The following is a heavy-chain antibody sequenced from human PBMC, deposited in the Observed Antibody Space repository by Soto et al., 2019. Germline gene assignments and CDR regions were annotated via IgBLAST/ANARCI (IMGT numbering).Heavy chain of an antibody. Sequence: GGSLRLSCAASGFTVSNNYMGWVRQSPGKGLEWVSVICSGGGTYYADCVKGRFTISRHKSKNTVYLQMNSLRSEDTAVYYCAKGPPYSGYEVSDYWGQGTLVTVSS. CDR1: GFTVSNNY. J-gene: IGHJ4*02. V-gene: IGHV3-53*04. CDR2: ICSGGGT. CDR3: AKGPPYSGYEVSDY. D-gene: IGHD5-12*01.